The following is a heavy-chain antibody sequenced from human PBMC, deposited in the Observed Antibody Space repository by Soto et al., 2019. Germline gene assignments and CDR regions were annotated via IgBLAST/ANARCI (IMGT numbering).Heavy chain of an antibody. J-gene: IGHJ5*02. CDR2: IIPIFGTA. V-gene: IGHV1-69*01. Sequence: QVQLVQSGAEVKKPGSSVKVSCKASGGTFSSYAISWVRQAPGQGLEWMGGIIPIFGTANYAQKFQGRVTITADESTSTAYRELSSLRSEDTAVYYCARGAPTKNWNYEGILNWFDPWGQGTLVTVSS. CDR1: GGTFSSYA. CDR3: ARGAPTKNWNYEGILNWFDP. D-gene: IGHD1-7*01.